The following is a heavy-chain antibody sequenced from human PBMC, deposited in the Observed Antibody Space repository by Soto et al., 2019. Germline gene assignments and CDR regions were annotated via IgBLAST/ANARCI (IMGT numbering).Heavy chain of an antibody. CDR1: GGTFSSYT. CDR3: ARAVAGTSRFDY. CDR2: IIPILGIA. Sequence: QVQLVQSGAEVKKPGSSVKVSCKASGGTFSSYTISWVRQAPGQGLEWMGRIIPILGIANYAQKFQGRVTIXAXXSTSTAYMELSSLRSEDTAVYYCARAVAGTSRFDYWGQGTLVTVSS. J-gene: IGHJ4*02. V-gene: IGHV1-69*02. D-gene: IGHD6-19*01.